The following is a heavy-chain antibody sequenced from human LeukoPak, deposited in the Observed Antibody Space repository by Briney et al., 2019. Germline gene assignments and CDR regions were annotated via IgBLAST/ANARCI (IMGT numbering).Heavy chain of an antibody. D-gene: IGHD6-13*01. V-gene: IGHV1-18*01. CDR2: ISAYNGNP. Sequence: ASVNVSCKASGYTFTSYGISWVRQAAGKGRDGMGWISAYNGNPNYAQKLQGRVTMTTDTSTSPAYTELRRLRCDDPAVQYRWRKGIAAAGTYGYWGQGTLVTVSS. CDR1: GYTFTSYG. J-gene: IGHJ4*02. CDR3: WRKGIAAAGTYGY.